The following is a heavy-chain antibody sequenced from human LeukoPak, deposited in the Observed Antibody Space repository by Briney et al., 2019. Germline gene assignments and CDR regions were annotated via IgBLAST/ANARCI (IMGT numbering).Heavy chain of an antibody. J-gene: IGHJ2*01. CDR1: GGSISDYY. V-gene: IGHV4-34*01. CDR3: ARHVRYGDPGYFDL. D-gene: IGHD4-17*01. CDR2: INHSGST. Sequence: SETLSLTCTVSGGSISDYYWSRIRQPPGKGLEWIGEINHSGSTNYNPSLKSRVTMSVDTSKNQFSLKLSSVTAADTAMYYCARHVRYGDPGYFDLWGRGTLVTVSS.